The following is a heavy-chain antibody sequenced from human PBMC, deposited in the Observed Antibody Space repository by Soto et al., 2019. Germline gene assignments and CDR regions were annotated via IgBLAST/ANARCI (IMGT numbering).Heavy chain of an antibody. J-gene: IGHJ6*02. D-gene: IGHD6-6*01. Sequence: ASVKVSCTASGYTFNGYYMHWVRQEPGQGLEWMGWINPNSGGTNYAQKFQGWVTMTRDTSISTAYMELSRLRSDDTAVYYCARDRVEYSSSSNYYGMDVWGQGTTVTVSS. CDR3: ARDRVEYSSSSNYYGMDV. CDR2: INPNSGGT. V-gene: IGHV1-2*04. CDR1: GYTFNGYY.